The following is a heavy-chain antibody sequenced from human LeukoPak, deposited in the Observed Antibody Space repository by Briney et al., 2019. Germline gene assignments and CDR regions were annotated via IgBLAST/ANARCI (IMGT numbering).Heavy chain of an antibody. CDR1: GFTFSSYS. D-gene: IGHD3-16*02. V-gene: IGHV3-48*01. CDR2: ISSSSTI. CDR3: ARDGHDHVWGSYRPIDY. Sequence: TGGSLRLSCAASGFTFSSYSMNWVRQAPGKGLEWVSYISSSSTIYYADSVKGRFTISRDNAKNSLYLQMNSLRAEDTAVYYCARDGHDHVWGSYRPIDYWGQGTLVTVSS. J-gene: IGHJ4*02.